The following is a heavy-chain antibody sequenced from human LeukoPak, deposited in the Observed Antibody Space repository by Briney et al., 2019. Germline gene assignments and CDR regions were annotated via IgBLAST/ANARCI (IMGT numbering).Heavy chain of an antibody. CDR3: TTVPWELLNELEY. V-gene: IGHV3-15*01. J-gene: IGHJ4*02. D-gene: IGHD1-26*01. CDR2: IKSKTDGGTT. CDR1: GFTFSSDS. Sequence: GGSLRLSCAASGFTFSSDSMNWVRQAPGKGLEWVGRIKSKTDGGTTDYAAPVKGRFTISRDDSKNTLYLQMNSLKTEDTAVYYCTTVPWELLNELEYWGQGTLVTVSS.